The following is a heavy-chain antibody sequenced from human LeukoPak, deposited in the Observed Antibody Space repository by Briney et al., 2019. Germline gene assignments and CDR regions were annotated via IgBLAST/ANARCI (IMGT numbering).Heavy chain of an antibody. V-gene: IGHV3-53*05. Sequence: KSGGSLRLSCAASGFSVSSNYMSWVRQAPGKGLEWVSVLYSDGSTYHADSVKGRFTISRDNSKNTLYLQMNSLGAEDTAIYYCAKDGLGGFGDYMDVWGKGTTVTISS. D-gene: IGHD3-10*01. CDR3: AKDGLGGFGDYMDV. CDR2: LYSDGST. J-gene: IGHJ6*03. CDR1: GFSVSSNY.